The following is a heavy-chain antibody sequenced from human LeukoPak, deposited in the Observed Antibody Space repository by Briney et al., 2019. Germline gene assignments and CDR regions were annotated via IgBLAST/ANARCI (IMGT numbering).Heavy chain of an antibody. CDR1: GGSISSGGYY. CDR2: IYYSGST. J-gene: IGHJ6*03. CDR3: ARIGPSGAYYMDV. D-gene: IGHD1-26*01. Sequence: SETLSLTCTVSGGSISSGGYYWSWIRQHPGKGLEWTGYIYYSGSTYYNPSLKSRVTISVDTSKNQFSLKLSSVTAADTAVYYCARIGPSGAYYMDVWGKGTTVTVSS. V-gene: IGHV4-31*03.